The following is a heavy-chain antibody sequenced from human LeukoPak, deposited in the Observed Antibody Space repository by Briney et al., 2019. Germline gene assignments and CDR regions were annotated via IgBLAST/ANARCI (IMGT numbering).Heavy chain of an antibody. CDR3: ARSWDTAMVPFDY. Sequence: SETLSLTCTVSGGSISSGGYFWSWIRQRPGKGLEWIGYIYYSGYTSYNPSLKSRVTISVDTSKNHFSLKLSSVTAADTAVYYCARSWDTAMVPFDYWGQGTLVTASS. CDR1: GGSISSGGYF. V-gene: IGHV4-31*03. CDR2: IYYSGYT. J-gene: IGHJ4*02. D-gene: IGHD5-18*01.